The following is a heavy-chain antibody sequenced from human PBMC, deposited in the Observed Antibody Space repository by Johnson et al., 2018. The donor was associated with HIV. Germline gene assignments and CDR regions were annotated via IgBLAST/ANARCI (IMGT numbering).Heavy chain of an antibody. CDR3: TTIRHLMFGGVSLMLDVFDI. CDR1: GFTFSNAW. D-gene: IGHD3-16*01. J-gene: IGHJ3*02. Sequence: VRLVESGGGLVKPGGSLRLSCAASGFTFSNAWMSWVRQAPGKGLEWVGRIKRKPDGGTTDYAAPVKGRFSISRDDSKKTLYVQMNNLKIEDTGVYYCTTIRHLMFGGVSLMLDVFDIWGQGALVTVSS. V-gene: IGHV3-15*01. CDR2: IKRKPDGGTT.